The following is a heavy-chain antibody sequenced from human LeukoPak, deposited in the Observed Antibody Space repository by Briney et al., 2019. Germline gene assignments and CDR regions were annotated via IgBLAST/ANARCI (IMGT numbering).Heavy chain of an antibody. J-gene: IGHJ4*02. CDR3: ARDRAGIAVAGTRGVLDY. CDR1: GYTFTSYA. D-gene: IGHD6-19*01. CDR2: INTNTGKP. V-gene: IGHV7-4-1*02. Sequence: ASVKVSCKASGYTFTSYAMNWVRQAPGQGREWMGWINTNTGKPTYAQGFTGRFVFSLDTSVSTSYLQISSLKAEDTAVYYCARDRAGIAVAGTRGVLDYWGQGTLVTVSS.